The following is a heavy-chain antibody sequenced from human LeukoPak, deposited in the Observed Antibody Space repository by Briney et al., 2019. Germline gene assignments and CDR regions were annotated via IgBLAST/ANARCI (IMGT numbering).Heavy chain of an antibody. D-gene: IGHD3-22*01. J-gene: IGHJ1*01. CDR2: ISTSSSYI. V-gene: IGHV3-21*01. CDR1: GFTFGSYN. Sequence: PGGSVRLSCAASGFTFGSYNMNWVRQAPGKGLEWVSSISTSSSYIYYADSVKGRFTISRDNAKKSLYLQMNSLRAGDTAVYYCARDGGDYYDSSGYPFHHWGQGTLVTVSS. CDR3: ARDGGDYYDSSGYPFHH.